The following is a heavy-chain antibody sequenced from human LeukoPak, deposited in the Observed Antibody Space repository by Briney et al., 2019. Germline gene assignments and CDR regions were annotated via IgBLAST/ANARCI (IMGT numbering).Heavy chain of an antibody. CDR1: GGSISSGGYY. D-gene: IGHD3-22*01. V-gene: IGHV4-31*03. J-gene: IGHJ5*02. Sequence: MPSQTLSLTCTVSGGSISSGGYYWSWIRQHPGKGLEWIGYIYYSGSTYYNPSLKSRVTISVDTSKNQFSLKLSSVAAADTAVYYCARAGDSSGLSFDPWGQGTLVTVSS. CDR2: IYYSGST. CDR3: ARAGDSSGLSFDP.